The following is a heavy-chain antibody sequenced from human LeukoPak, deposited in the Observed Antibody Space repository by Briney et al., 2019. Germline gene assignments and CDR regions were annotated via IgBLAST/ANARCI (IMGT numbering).Heavy chain of an antibody. CDR3: ARGRLTTVTTWMDWFDP. CDR1: GFTFSDYY. D-gene: IGHD4-17*01. CDR2: ISNSGNTI. J-gene: IGHJ5*02. Sequence: GGSLRLSCAASGFTFSDYYMSWMRQAPGKGLECFSYISNSGNTIYYADSVKGRFTISRDNAKNSLYLQMNSLRAEDTAVYYCARGRLTTVTTWMDWFDPWGQGTLVTVSS. V-gene: IGHV3-11*01.